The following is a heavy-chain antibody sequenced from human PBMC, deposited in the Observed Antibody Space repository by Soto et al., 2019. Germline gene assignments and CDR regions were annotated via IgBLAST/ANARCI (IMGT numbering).Heavy chain of an antibody. CDR2: IKQDGSEK. CDR1: GFTFSSYW. CDR3: ARAIWLWGSSTSCCYNTFDY. D-gene: IGHD2-2*01. V-gene: IGHV3-7*04. J-gene: IGHJ4*02. Sequence: GGSLRLSCAASGFTFSSYWMSWVRQAPGKGLEWVANIKQDGSEKYYVDSVKGRFTISRDNAKNSLYLQMNSLRAEDTAVYYCARAIWLWGSSTSCCYNTFDYWGQGTLVTVSS.